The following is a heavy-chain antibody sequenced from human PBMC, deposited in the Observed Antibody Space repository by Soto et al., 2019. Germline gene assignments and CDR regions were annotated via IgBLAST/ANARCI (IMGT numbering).Heavy chain of an antibody. V-gene: IGHV3-23*01. CDR1: GFTFSTYY. CDR3: ATANVDTAMVAPYYYYGMDV. J-gene: IGHJ6*02. Sequence: GGSLRLSCAASGFTFSTYYMAWVRQAPGKGLEWVSAISGSGGSTYYADSVKGRFTISRDNSKNTLYLQMNSLRAEDTAVYYCATANVDTAMVAPYYYYGMDVWGQGTTVTVSS. CDR2: ISGSGGST. D-gene: IGHD5-18*01.